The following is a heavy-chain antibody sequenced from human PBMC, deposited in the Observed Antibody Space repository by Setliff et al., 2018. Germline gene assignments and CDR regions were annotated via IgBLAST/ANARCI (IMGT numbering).Heavy chain of an antibody. Sequence: PSETLSLTCSVSGGSISSGNWSWIRQPPGKGLEWIGSFWHRGTTTYNPSLRSRATISVDTSKRQFSLKLSSVTPADTAVYYCARDLSAFDMWGQGTKVTVSS. V-gene: IGHV4-59*01. J-gene: IGHJ3*02. CDR2: FWHRGTT. D-gene: IGHD3-9*01. CDR1: GGSISSGN. CDR3: ARDLSAFDM.